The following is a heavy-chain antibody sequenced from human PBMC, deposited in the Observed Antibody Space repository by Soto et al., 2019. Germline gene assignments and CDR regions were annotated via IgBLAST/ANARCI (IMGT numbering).Heavy chain of an antibody. V-gene: IGHV3-23*01. CDR2: ISGGGDNT. CDR3: AKDRGATGTTVRFDP. Sequence: ELQLLESGGGLVQPGGSLRLSCAASGFTFSSYAMSWVRQAPEKGLEWVSTISGGGDNTYYADSVKGRFTISRDNSKNTLYLQMNRLRAEDTAVYYCAKDRGATGTTVRFDPWGQGTLVTVSS. CDR1: GFTFSSYA. D-gene: IGHD1-7*01. J-gene: IGHJ5*02.